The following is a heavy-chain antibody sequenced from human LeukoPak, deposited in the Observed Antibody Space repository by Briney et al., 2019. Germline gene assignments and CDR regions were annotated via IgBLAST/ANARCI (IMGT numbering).Heavy chain of an antibody. CDR3: AYVPYYYDGSGYYP. J-gene: IGHJ5*02. CDR1: GFSFSSYW. V-gene: IGHV3-7*02. D-gene: IGHD3-22*01. CDR2: IKQDGSEK. Sequence: PGGSLRLSCAASGFSFSSYWMSWVRQAPGKGLEWVANIKQDGSEKYYVDSVKGRFTISRDNAKNSLYLQIHSLRAVDTAVYYCAYVPYYYDGSGYYPWGQGTLVTVSS.